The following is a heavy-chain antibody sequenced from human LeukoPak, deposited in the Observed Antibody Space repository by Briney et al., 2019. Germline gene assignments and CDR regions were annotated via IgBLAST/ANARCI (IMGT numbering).Heavy chain of an antibody. CDR2: IYYSGST. D-gene: IGHD2-2*01. CDR3: ARGVDCSSTSCPYNWFDP. Sequence: PSETLSLTCTVSGGSISSYYWSWIRQPPGKGLEWIGYIYYSGSTNYNPSLKSRVTISVDTSKNQFSLKLSSVTAADTAVYYCARGVDCSSTSCPYNWFDPWGQGTLVTVSS. J-gene: IGHJ5*02. CDR1: GGSISSYY. V-gene: IGHV4-59*01.